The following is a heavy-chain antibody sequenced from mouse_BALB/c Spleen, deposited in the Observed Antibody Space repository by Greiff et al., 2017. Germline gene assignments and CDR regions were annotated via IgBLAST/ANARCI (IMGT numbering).Heavy chain of an antibody. CDR2: ISSGGGST. J-gene: IGHJ1*01. CDR3: ARHKDTTVPYWYFDV. D-gene: IGHD1-1*01. Sequence: EVMLVESGGGLVKPGGSLKLSCAASGFAFSSYDMSWVRQTPEKRLEWVAYISSGGGSTYYPDTVKGRFTISRDNAKNTLYLQMSSLKSEDTAMYYCARHKDTTVPYWYFDVWGAGTTVTVSS. V-gene: IGHV5-12-1*01. CDR1: GFAFSSYD.